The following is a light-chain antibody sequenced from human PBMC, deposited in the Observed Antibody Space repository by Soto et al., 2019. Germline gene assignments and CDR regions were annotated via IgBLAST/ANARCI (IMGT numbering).Light chain of an antibody. V-gene: IGKV3-15*01. CDR1: QSVSSN. J-gene: IGKJ3*01. CDR2: GAS. CDR3: QQYNNWPFT. Sequence: EIVMTQSPATLSVSPGERATLSCRASQSVSSNLAWYQQQPGQAPRLLIYGASTRATGIPARFSGSGSGTEFTLTISSLQSEDFAVYYWQQYNNWPFTFGPGTKVDIK.